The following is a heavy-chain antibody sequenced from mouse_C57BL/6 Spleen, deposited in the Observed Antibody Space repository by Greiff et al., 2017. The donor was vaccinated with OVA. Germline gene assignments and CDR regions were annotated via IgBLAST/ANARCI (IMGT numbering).Heavy chain of an antibody. D-gene: IGHD2-1*01. CDR1: GFSLTSYG. CDR2: IWRGGST. CDR3: ASIYYGNYEGYFDV. Sequence: VQLVESGPGLVQPSQSLSITCTVSGFSLTSYGVHWVRQSPGKGLEWLGVIWRGGSTDYNAAFMSRLSITKDNSKSQVFFKMNSLQADDTAIYYCASIYYGNYEGYFDVWGTGTTVTVSS. V-gene: IGHV2-5*01. J-gene: IGHJ1*03.